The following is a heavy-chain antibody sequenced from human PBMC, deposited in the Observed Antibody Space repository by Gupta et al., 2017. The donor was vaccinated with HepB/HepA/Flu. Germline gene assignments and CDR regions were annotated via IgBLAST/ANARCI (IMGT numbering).Heavy chain of an antibody. CDR3: ARGSQVAAAGPYYYGMDV. D-gene: IGHD6-13*01. V-gene: IGHV3-30-3*01. J-gene: IGHJ6*02. Sequence: QVQLVESGGGVVQPGRSLRLSCAASGFTFSSYAMHWVRQAPGKGLEWVAVISYDGSNKYYADSVKGRFTISRDNSKNTLYLQMNSLRAEDTAVYYCARGSQVAAAGPYYYGMDVWGQGTTVTVSS. CDR1: GFTFSSYA. CDR2: ISYDGSNK.